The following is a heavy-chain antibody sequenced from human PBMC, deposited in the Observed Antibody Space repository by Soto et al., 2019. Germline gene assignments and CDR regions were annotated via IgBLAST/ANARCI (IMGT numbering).Heavy chain of an antibody. CDR2: ILYDGSNK. J-gene: IGHJ6*02. CDR1: GFTFSNYG. D-gene: IGHD1-1*01. V-gene: IGHV3-30*18. CDR3: AKSRDAYNFYFYYGMDV. Sequence: HVQLVESGGGVVQPGTSLRLSCAASGFTFSNYGMHWVRQTPGKGLEWVALILYDGSNKYYADSVKGRFTISRDNSKNTLYLQVSSLRAEDTAVYYCAKSRDAYNFYFYYGMDVWGQGTSVTVSS.